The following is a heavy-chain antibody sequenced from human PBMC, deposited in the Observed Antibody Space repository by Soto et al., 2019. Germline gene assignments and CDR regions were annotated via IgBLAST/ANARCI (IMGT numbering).Heavy chain of an antibody. Sequence: QLQLQESGPGLVKPPETLSLTCTVSGGSISSSSNYWGWIGQTPGKGLEWIGSVDYSGSTYYNPSLKSRVTISVDTSNNQFSLRLSSVTAADTAVYYCARHLDVVVVAPIFSGFDSWGQGTLVTGSS. V-gene: IGHV4-39*01. J-gene: IGHJ5*01. CDR1: GGSISSSSNY. CDR2: VDYSGST. CDR3: ARHLDVVVVAPIFSGFDS. D-gene: IGHD2-15*01.